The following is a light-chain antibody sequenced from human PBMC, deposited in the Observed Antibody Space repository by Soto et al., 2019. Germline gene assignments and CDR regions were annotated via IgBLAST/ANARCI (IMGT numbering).Light chain of an antibody. V-gene: IGKV1-5*03. Sequence: IQMTQSPSTLSASVGDRVTITCRASQSISSWLAWYQQKPGKAPKLLIYKASSLESGVPSRFSGSGSGTEFTLTISSLQPDDFATYYCQQYNIYTLTFGGGTKVDIK. CDR3: QQYNIYTLT. J-gene: IGKJ4*01. CDR2: KAS. CDR1: QSISSW.